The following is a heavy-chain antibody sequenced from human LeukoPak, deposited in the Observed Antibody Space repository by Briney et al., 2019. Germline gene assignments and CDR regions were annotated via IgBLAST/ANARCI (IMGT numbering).Heavy chain of an antibody. CDR1: GGSISRYY. CDR2: IFYSGST. Sequence: SETLSLTCTVSGGSISRYYWSWIRQPPGKGLEWIGYIFYSGSTNYNPSLESRVTISVDTSKNQFSLKLSSVTAADTAVYYCAVFCTSTICFEAEVYWGQGTLVTVSS. J-gene: IGHJ4*02. V-gene: IGHV4-59*12. CDR3: AVFCTSTICFEAEVY. D-gene: IGHD2-2*01.